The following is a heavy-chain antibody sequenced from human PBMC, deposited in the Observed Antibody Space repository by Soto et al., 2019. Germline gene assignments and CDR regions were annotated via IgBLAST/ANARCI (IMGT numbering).Heavy chain of an antibody. Sequence: GGSLRLSCAASGFTFSSYAMSWVRQAPGKGLEWVSAISGSGGSTYYADSVKGRFTISRDNSKNTLYLQMNSLRAEDTAVYYCATPTDEGGYYYYYMDVWGKGTTVTVSS. CDR2: ISGSGGST. D-gene: IGHD3-16*01. CDR1: GFTFSSYA. V-gene: IGHV3-23*01. CDR3: ATPTDEGGYYYYYMDV. J-gene: IGHJ6*03.